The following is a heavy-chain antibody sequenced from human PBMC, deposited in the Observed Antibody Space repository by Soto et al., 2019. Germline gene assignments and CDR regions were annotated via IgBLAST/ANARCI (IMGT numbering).Heavy chain of an antibody. CDR1: GYTFTGYY. D-gene: IGHD1-26*01. V-gene: IGHV1-2*04. Sequence: ASVQSSCKASGYTFTGYYMNWVRQAPGQGREWMGWINTNSGGTKYAQEFQGWVTMTRDATISTAYMELSRLRTDDPAAYYCAREGPSGSYYFDYWGQGTLVTVSS. J-gene: IGHJ4*02. CDR3: AREGPSGSYYFDY. CDR2: INTNSGGT.